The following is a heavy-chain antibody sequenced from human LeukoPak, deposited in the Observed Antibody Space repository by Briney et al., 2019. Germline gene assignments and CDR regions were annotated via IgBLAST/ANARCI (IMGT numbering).Heavy chain of an antibody. J-gene: IGHJ6*03. CDR1: GFTFVRYA. CDR2: ISSSSFKI. CDR3: VRDPSYGSSWYYYMDV. V-gene: IGHV3-48*04. Sequence: GGSLRLSCAASGFTFVRYAMNWVRQAPGKGLEWVSYISSSSFKIGYADSVKGRFTTSRDNSKNSLYLQMDSLRVEDTAVYYCVRDPSYGSSWYYYMDVWGKGTTVTVSS. D-gene: IGHD6-13*01.